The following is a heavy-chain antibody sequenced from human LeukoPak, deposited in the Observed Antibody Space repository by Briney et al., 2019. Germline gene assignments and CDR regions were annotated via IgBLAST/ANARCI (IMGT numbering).Heavy chain of an antibody. CDR1: GYSISRGYY. CDR3: AREVFRASPFDY. CDR2: IDRRGST. J-gene: IGHJ4*02. Sequence: SETLSLTCAVFGYSISRGYYWGWIRQPPGKGLEWIGSIDRRGSTYYNPSLKSRVTILVDTSKNQFSLKLNSVTAADTAVYYCAREVFRASPFDYWGQGTLVTVSS. V-gene: IGHV4-38-2*02. D-gene: IGHD1-14*01.